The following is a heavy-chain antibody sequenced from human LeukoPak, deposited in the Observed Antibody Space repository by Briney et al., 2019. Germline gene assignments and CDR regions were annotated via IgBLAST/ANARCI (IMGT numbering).Heavy chain of an antibody. D-gene: IGHD3-10*01. J-gene: IGHJ5*02. V-gene: IGHV3-33*06. Sequence: PGGSLRLSCAASGFTFSSYGMHWVRQAPGKGLEWVSLIWYDGSNKYYADSVKGRFTISRDNSKNTLYLQMNSLRAEDTAVYYCAKGSGGYYYGSGSYYYNWFDPWGQGTLVTVSS. CDR1: GFTFSSYG. CDR3: AKGSGGYYYGSGSYYYNWFDP. CDR2: IWYDGSNK.